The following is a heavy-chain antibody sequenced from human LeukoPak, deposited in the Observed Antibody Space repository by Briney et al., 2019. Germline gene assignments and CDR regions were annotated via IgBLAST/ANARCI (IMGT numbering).Heavy chain of an antibody. CDR2: IYYSKNT. Sequence: PSETLSLTCTVSGGSISSSSAYWGWIRQPPGKGLEWIGIIYYSKNTYYNPSLKSRVTISADTSKNQFSLTLGSVSATDTAVYYCVSPRGFSYRYFDYWGQGTLVTVSS. J-gene: IGHJ4*02. CDR3: VSPRGFSYRYFDY. V-gene: IGHV4-39*01. CDR1: GGSISSSSAY. D-gene: IGHD5-18*01.